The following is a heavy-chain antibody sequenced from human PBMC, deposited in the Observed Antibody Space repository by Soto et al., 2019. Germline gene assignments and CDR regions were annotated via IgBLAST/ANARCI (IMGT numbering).Heavy chain of an antibody. D-gene: IGHD2-2*01. CDR1: GYTFTSYG. CDR3: AREGDIVVVPAAMPLGAHYYYYGMDV. CDR2: ISAYNGNT. V-gene: IGHV1-18*01. Sequence: GASVKVSCKASGYTFTSYGISWVRQAPGQGLEWMGWISAYNGNTNYAQKLQGRVTMTTDTSTSTAYMELRSLRSDDTAVYYCAREGDIVVVPAAMPLGAHYYYYGMDVWGQGTTVTVSS. J-gene: IGHJ6*02.